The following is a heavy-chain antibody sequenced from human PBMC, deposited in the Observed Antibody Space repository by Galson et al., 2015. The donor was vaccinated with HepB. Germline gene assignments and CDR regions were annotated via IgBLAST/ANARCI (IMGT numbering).Heavy chain of an antibody. CDR3: ARGVGVVTSAYWYFDL. D-gene: IGHD3-3*01. V-gene: IGHV3-13*01. CDR2: IGTAGDT. CDR1: GFTFSSYD. Sequence: LRLSCAASGFTFSSYDMHWVRQVTGKGLEWVSGIGTAGDTYYPGSVKGRFTISRENVKNSLYLQMHSLRAGDTAVYYCARGVGVVTSAYWYFDLWGRGTLVTVSS. J-gene: IGHJ2*01.